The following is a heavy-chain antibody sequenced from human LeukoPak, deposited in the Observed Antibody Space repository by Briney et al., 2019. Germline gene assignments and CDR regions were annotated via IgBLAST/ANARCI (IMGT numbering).Heavy chain of an antibody. J-gene: IGHJ5*02. Sequence: GGSLRLSCAASGFTFSDYYMSWNRQAPGKGLEWVSYISSSSSYTNYADSVKGRFTISRDNAKNSLYLQMNSLRAEDTAVYYCARVEVRGDNWFDPWGQRTLVTVSS. CDR2: ISSSSSYT. CDR3: ARVEVRGDNWFDP. CDR1: GFTFSDYY. V-gene: IGHV3-11*06. D-gene: IGHD3-10*01.